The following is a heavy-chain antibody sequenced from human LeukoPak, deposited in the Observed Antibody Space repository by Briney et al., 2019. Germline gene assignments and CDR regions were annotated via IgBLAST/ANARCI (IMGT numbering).Heavy chain of an antibody. CDR3: AREYCSGGSCYWFDP. CDR2: ISAYNGNT. D-gene: IGHD2-15*01. Sequence: GASVKVSCKASGYTFTSYGISWVRQAPGQWLEWMGWISAYNGNTNYAQKLQGRVTMTTDTSTSTAYMELRSLRSDDTAVYYCAREYCSGGSCYWFDPWGQGTLVTVSS. J-gene: IGHJ5*02. V-gene: IGHV1-18*01. CDR1: GYTFTSYG.